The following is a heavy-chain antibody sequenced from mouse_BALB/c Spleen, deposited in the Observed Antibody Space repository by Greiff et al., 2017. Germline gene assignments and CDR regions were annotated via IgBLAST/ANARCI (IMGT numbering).Heavy chain of an antibody. J-gene: IGHJ1*01. V-gene: IGHV5-12-2*01. CDR3: ARHYYYGSSGYFDV. Sequence: EVHLVESGGGLVQPGGSLKLSCAASGFTFSSYTMSWVRQTPEKRLEWVAYISNGGGSTYYPDTVKGRFTISRDNAKNTLYLQMSSLKSEDTAMYYCARHYYYGSSGYFDVWGAGTTVTVSS. CDR1: GFTFSSYT. CDR2: ISNGGGST. D-gene: IGHD1-1*01.